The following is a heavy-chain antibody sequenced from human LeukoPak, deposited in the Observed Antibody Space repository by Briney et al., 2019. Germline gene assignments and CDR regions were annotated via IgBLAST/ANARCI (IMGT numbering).Heavy chain of an antibody. V-gene: IGHV3-48*01. D-gene: IGHD2-21*01. J-gene: IGHJ4*02. CDR2: ISSTSRTI. CDR3: ARDLHCGGDCCPLTY. Sequence: PGGSLRLSCAASGFTFSGFGMNWVRQAPGRGLECVSYISSTSRTIYYADSVKGRFTISRDNAKNSLYLQMNSLRAEDTAVYYCARDLHCGGDCCPLTYWGQGTLVTVSS. CDR1: GFTFSGFG.